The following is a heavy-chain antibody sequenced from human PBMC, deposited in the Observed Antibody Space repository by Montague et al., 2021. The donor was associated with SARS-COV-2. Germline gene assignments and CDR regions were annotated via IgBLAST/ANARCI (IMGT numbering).Heavy chain of an antibody. Sequence: SLRLSGAASGFTFSRYSMNWVRQAPGKGLEWVSSISSSSSYIYYADSVXGRFTISRDNAKNSLYLQMNSLRAEDTAVYYCAREVRSSSWYYYYGMDVWGQGTTVTVSS. D-gene: IGHD6-13*01. CDR2: ISSSSSYI. J-gene: IGHJ6*02. CDR3: AREVRSSSWYYYYGMDV. CDR1: GFTFSRYS. V-gene: IGHV3-21*01.